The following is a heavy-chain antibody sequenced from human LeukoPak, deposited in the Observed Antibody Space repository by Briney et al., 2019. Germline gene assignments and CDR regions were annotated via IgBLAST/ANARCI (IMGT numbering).Heavy chain of an antibody. CDR2: INAGNDNT. Sequence: ASVKVSCKASGYTFTSYAMHWVRQAPGQRLEWVGWINAGNDNTKYSQKFQGRVTITRDTSASTAYMELSSLRSEDTAVYYCARHVSPGNDTYYDFWSGYYKRYYYDSSGYYYPFDYWGQGTLVTVSS. CDR3: ARHVSPGNDTYYDFWSGYYKRYYYDSSGYYYPFDY. J-gene: IGHJ4*02. V-gene: IGHV1-3*01. CDR1: GYTFTSYA. D-gene: IGHD3-22*01.